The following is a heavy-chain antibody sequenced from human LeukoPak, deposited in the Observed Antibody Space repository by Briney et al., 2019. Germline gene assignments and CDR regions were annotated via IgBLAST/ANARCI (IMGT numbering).Heavy chain of an antibody. Sequence: GGSLRLSCAASGFTFSSYWMSWVRQAPGKGLEWVANIKQDGSEKYYVDSVKGRFTISRDNAKNSLYLQMSSLRADDTAVYYCARFSGYSYGAYFDYWGQGTLVTVSS. CDR1: GFTFSSYW. J-gene: IGHJ4*02. V-gene: IGHV3-7*03. CDR2: IKQDGSEK. D-gene: IGHD5-18*01. CDR3: ARFSGYSYGAYFDY.